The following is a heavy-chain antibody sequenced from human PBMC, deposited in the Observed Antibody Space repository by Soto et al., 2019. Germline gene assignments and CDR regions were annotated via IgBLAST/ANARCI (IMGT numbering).Heavy chain of an antibody. CDR1: GYTFTHHY. CDR2: INPSGGRT. CDR3: ARKDYYDSNRRAFDI. Sequence: ASVKVSCKASGYTFTHHYIHWVRQAPGQGLDWVGVINPSGGRTNYAQKFQGRVTMTGDTSKNQFSLKLSSVTAADTAVYYCARKDYYDSNRRAFDIWGQGTMVTVSS. J-gene: IGHJ3*02. D-gene: IGHD3-22*01. V-gene: IGHV1-46*01.